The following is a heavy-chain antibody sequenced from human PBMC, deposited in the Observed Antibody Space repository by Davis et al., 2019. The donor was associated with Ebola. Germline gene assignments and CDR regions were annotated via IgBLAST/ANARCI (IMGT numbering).Heavy chain of an antibody. Sequence: GGSLRLSCAASGFTFSSYAMSWVRQAPGNGLEWVSAISGSGGSTYYADSVKGRFTISRDNSKNTLYLQMNSLRAEDTAVYYCAKGRITMIVVVISYYFDYWGQGTLVTVSS. V-gene: IGHV3-23*01. CDR3: AKGRITMIVVVISYYFDY. J-gene: IGHJ4*02. CDR1: GFTFSSYA. D-gene: IGHD3-22*01. CDR2: ISGSGGST.